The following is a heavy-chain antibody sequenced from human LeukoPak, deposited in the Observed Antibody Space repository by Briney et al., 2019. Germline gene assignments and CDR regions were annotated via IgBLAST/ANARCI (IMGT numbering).Heavy chain of an antibody. J-gene: IGHJ4*02. Sequence: GRSLRLSCAASGFTFSSYAMHWVRQAPGKGLEWVGRIKSKTDGGTTDYAAPVKGRFTISRDDSKNTLYLQMNSLKTEDTAVYYCTSIVGFHWGQGTLVTVSS. V-gene: IGHV3-15*01. D-gene: IGHD2-15*01. CDR1: GFTFSSYA. CDR2: IKSKTDGGTT. CDR3: TSIVGFH.